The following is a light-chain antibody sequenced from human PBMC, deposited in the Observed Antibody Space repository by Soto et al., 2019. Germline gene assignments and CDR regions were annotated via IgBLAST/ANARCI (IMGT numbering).Light chain of an antibody. CDR3: QQVNSFPST. V-gene: IGKV1-9*01. Sequence: IQLTQSPSSLSASVGDRVTITCRASQVISSHLAWYQQKPGKAPKLLIYAASTLQTGVPSRFSGGGSWTDFTLTLSSLQPEDFATYYCQQVNSFPSTFGQGTRLEIK. J-gene: IGKJ5*01. CDR1: QVISSH. CDR2: AAS.